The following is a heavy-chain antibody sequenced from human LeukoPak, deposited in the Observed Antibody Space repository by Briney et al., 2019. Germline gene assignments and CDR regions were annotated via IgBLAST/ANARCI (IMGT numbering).Heavy chain of an antibody. D-gene: IGHD2-8*01. CDR3: AKDRSCTNDICHGDFDY. Sequence: GGSLRLSCAASGFTFSSYAVSWVRQAPGKGLEWVSSISGSGGSTYSADSVKGRFTISRDNSKNTLYLQMNSLRAEDTALYYCAKDRSCTNDICHGDFDYWGQGTLVTVS. CDR2: ISGSGGST. CDR1: GFTFSSYA. J-gene: IGHJ4*02. V-gene: IGHV3-23*01.